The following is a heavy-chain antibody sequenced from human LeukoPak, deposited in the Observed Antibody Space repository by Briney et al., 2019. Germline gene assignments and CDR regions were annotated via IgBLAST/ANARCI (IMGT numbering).Heavy chain of an antibody. J-gene: IGHJ5*01. CDR3: VWSGLHFFAS. D-gene: IGHD3-3*01. CDR2: IKNQGVTT. Sequence: GGSLTLSCTASGLTFSDAWMGWVRQAPGKGLEWVGLIKNQGVTTDYTAPVKGRFTISRDDSKNTVFLQMSSLRSEDTGVYYCVWSGLHFFASWGQGTLVTVSS. V-gene: IGHV3-15*01. CDR1: GLTFSDAW.